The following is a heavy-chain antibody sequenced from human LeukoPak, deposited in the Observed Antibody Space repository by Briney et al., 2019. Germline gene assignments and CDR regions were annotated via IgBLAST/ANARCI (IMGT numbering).Heavy chain of an antibody. J-gene: IGHJ4*02. CDR3: ARDPGVGATTVGFDY. CDR2: IYYSGST. D-gene: IGHD1-26*01. CDR1: GGSISSSSYY. Sequence: SETLSLTCTVSGGSISSSSYYWGWIRQPPGKGLEWIGSIYYSGSTYYNPSLKSRVTISVDTSKNQFSLKLSSVTAADTAVYYCARDPGVGATTVGFDYWGQGTLVTVSS. V-gene: IGHV4-39*07.